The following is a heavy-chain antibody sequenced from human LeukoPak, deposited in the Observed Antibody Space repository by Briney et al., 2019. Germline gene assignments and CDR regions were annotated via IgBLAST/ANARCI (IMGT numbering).Heavy chain of an antibody. CDR2: ISSSSSTI. D-gene: IGHD1-1*01. J-gene: IGHJ4*02. CDR1: GFTFSSYS. CDR3: AKAPGTPPSYFDY. Sequence: PGGSLRLSCAASGFTFSSYSMNWVRQAPGKGLEWVSYISSSSSTIYYADSVKGRFTISRDNSKNTLYLQMNSLRAEDTAVYYCAKAPGTPPSYFDYWGQGTLVTVSS. V-gene: IGHV3-48*01.